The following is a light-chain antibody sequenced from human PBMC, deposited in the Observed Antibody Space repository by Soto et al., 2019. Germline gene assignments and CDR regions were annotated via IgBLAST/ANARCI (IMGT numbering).Light chain of an antibody. CDR3: HQYDSLFP. Sequence: IVLTQSPATLSLSPGERATLSCTASQHVTTTYIAWDHHKFCQAPRLLIYGASTRATGTPDRFTGGGFGKHFPLAISRVAPEHFAVYYCHQYDSLFPFGEGT. CDR1: QHVTTTY. J-gene: IGKJ4*01. CDR2: GAS. V-gene: IGKV3-20*01.